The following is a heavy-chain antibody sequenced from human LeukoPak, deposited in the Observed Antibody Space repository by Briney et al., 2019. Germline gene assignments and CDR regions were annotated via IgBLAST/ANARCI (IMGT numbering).Heavy chain of an antibody. J-gene: IGHJ4*02. Sequence: GGSLRLSCAASGVMFPSYWMTWVRQAPGKGLEWVANIKQDGSEKYYVDSVKGRFTISRDNTKNSVYLQMNSLRAEDTAVYYCARRHHFGFLDSWGQGTLVTVSS. CDR1: GVMFPSYW. CDR2: IKQDGSEK. CDR3: ARRHHFGFLDS. V-gene: IGHV3-7*04. D-gene: IGHD3-10*01.